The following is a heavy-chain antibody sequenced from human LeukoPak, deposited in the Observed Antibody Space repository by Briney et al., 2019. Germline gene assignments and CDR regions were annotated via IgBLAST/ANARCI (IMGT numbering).Heavy chain of an antibody. J-gene: IGHJ4*02. CDR2: IYSGGTT. Sequence: GGSLRLSCAASGFTVSYDYMSWVRQAPGKGLEWVSVIYSGGTTDYAASVKGRFTISRDPSKNTRYLRMTSLRAEDTPVYSCARDGVWATFDYWGQRTLVTVSS. V-gene: IGHV3-66*01. CDR3: ARDGVWATFDY. D-gene: IGHD2-8*01. CDR1: GFTVSYDY.